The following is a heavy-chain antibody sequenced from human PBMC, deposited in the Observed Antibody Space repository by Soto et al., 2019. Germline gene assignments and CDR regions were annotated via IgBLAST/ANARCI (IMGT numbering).Heavy chain of an antibody. D-gene: IGHD4-4*01. Sequence: GSLRLSCVASGFDFRSYEMNWVRQAPGKGLEWVSNIRANDESIYYADSVKGRVSVSRDNAKNTVYLHMNSLRAEDTARYYCVRGKDQYNTLTYSYYDQWGQGTLVTVSS. V-gene: IGHV3-48*03. CDR2: IRANDESI. J-gene: IGHJ5*02. CDR1: GFDFRSYE. CDR3: VRGKDQYNTLTYSYYDQ.